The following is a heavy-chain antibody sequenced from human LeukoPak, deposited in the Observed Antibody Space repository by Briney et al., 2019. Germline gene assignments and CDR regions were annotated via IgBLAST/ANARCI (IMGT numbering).Heavy chain of an antibody. V-gene: IGHV4-61*02. CDR3: ATNDGSGSYYGGGDY. D-gene: IGHD1-26*01. CDR2: IYTSGGT. Sequence: SQTLSLTCTVSGGSISSGSYYWSWIRQPAGKGLEWIGRIYTSGGTNYNPSLKSRVTISVDTSKNQFSLKLSSVTAADTAVYYCATNDGSGSYYGGGDYWGQGTLVTVSS. J-gene: IGHJ4*02. CDR1: GGSISSGSYY.